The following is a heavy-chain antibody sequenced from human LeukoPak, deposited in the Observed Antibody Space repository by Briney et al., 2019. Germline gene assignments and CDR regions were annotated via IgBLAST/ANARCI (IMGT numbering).Heavy chain of an antibody. J-gene: IGHJ4*02. CDR2: IYYSGST. V-gene: IGHV4-30-4*01. CDR1: GGSISSGDYY. Sequence: SETLSLTCTVSGGSISSGDYYWSWIRQPPGKGLEWIGYIYYSGSTYYNPSLKSRVTISVDTSKNQFSLKLSSVTAADTAVYYSARGQWLVLDYWGQGTLVTVSS. D-gene: IGHD6-19*01. CDR3: ARGQWLVLDY.